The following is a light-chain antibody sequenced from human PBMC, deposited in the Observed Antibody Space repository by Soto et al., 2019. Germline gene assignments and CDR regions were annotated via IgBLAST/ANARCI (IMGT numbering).Light chain of an antibody. CDR1: QSVSSN. CDR3: KQYDNWPQT. Sequence: EIVMTQSPATLSVSPGERATLSCRASQSVSSNLAWYQQKPGQAPRLLIYGASTRDTGIPARFSGTGSGTEFTLTVSSLQSEDFAVYFGKQYDNWPQTFGQGTKVEI. V-gene: IGKV3-15*01. J-gene: IGKJ1*01. CDR2: GAS.